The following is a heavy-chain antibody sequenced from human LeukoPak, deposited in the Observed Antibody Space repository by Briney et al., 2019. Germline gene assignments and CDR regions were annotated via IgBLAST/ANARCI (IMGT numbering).Heavy chain of an antibody. D-gene: IGHD2-2*01. Sequence: SQTLSLTCDVSGGSIDITNSWSWVRQAPGKGLEWIGEISHSGTTNYNPSRRSRVAMSLDRDNNQFSLSPRSVPAADTAVYYRTRDSRPFCPFAFWGQGVLVTVSS. CDR1: GGSIDITNS. CDR2: ISHSGTT. V-gene: IGHV4-4*02. CDR3: TRDSRPFCPFAF. J-gene: IGHJ4*02.